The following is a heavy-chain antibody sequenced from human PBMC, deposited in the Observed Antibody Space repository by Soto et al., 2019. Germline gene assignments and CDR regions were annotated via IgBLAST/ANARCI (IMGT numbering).Heavy chain of an antibody. Sequence: GGSLRLSCAASGFTFDNYAMHWVRQGPGKGLEWVSGINWNSVAFDYADSVKGRFTISRDNAKNSLYLQMDSLRPEDTAFYYCTKARLWGGDGYNSYYYNAMDVWRQGTTVT. CDR2: INWNSVAF. V-gene: IGHV3-9*01. J-gene: IGHJ6*02. CDR1: GFTFDNYA. D-gene: IGHD3-16*01. CDR3: TKARLWGGDGYNSYYYNAMDV.